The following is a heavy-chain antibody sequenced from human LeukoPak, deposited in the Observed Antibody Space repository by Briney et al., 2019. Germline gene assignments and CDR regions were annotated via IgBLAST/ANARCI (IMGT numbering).Heavy chain of an antibody. CDR1: GFTVSNNY. V-gene: IGHV3-66*01. Sequence: GGSLRLSCAASGFTVSNNYMSWVRQAPGKGLEWVSVIYSSGSTYYADSVKGRFTISRDNSKNTLYLQMNSLRAEDTAVYYCARGFRSVQVWSLFDYWGQGTLVTVSS. CDR2: IYSSGST. J-gene: IGHJ4*02. CDR3: ARGFRSVQVWSLFDY. D-gene: IGHD3-3*01.